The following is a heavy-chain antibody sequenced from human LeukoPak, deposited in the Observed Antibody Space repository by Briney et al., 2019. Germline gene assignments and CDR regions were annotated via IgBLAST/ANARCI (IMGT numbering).Heavy chain of an antibody. V-gene: IGHV3-30*02. Sequence: PGGSLRLSCAPSGFTFSSYGMHWVRQAPGKGLQWVAFIRYDGSNKYYADSVKGRFTISRDNSKNTLYLQMNSLRAEDTAVYYCAKDSSIAARLGYYFVYWGQGTLVTVSS. CDR1: GFTFSSYG. CDR3: AKDSSIAARLGYYFVY. J-gene: IGHJ4*02. D-gene: IGHD6-6*01. CDR2: IRYDGSNK.